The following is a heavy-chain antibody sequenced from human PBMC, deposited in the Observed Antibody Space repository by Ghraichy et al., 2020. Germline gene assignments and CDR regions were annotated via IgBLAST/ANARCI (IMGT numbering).Heavy chain of an antibody. J-gene: IGHJ3*02. CDR3: ARISAHAFDI. V-gene: IGHV3-48*02. CDR1: GFTFSGYN. CDR2: ITSSSSTI. Sequence: GGSLRLSCAASGFTFSGYNMNWVRQAPGKGLEWVSYITSSSSTIYYADSVKGRFTISRDNAKNSLYLQMNSLRDEDTAVYYCARISAHAFDIWGQGAMVTVSS.